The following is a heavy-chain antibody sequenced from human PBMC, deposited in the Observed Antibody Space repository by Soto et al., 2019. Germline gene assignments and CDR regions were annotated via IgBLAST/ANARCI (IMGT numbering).Heavy chain of an antibody. CDR1: GVSISSGGYS. J-gene: IGHJ5*02. CDR3: AKAGGSGPLDDWFDP. D-gene: IGHD3-10*01. V-gene: IGHV4-30-2*06. CDR2: IFHSGTT. Sequence: QVQLQESGSGLVKPSQTLSLTCEGSGVSISSGGYSWSWIRQSPGKGLDWMGYIFHSGTTDYNPALKSRLTISVDRSKNQFSLRLRSVTSADTALYYCAKAGGSGPLDDWFDPWGQGTLVTVSS.